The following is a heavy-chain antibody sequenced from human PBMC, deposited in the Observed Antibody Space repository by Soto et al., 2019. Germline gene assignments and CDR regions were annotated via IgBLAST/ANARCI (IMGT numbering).Heavy chain of an antibody. CDR2: ISSSGSTI. CDR3: ARDRPGYSSPLPLDY. D-gene: IGHD6-13*01. CDR1: GFTFSSYE. V-gene: IGHV3-48*03. J-gene: IGHJ4*02. Sequence: ESGGGLVQPGGSLRLSCAASGFTFSSYEMNWVRQAPGKGLEWVSYISSSGSTIYYADSVKGRFTISRDNAKNSLYLQMNSLRAEDTAVYYCARDRPGYSSPLPLDYWGQGTLVTVSS.